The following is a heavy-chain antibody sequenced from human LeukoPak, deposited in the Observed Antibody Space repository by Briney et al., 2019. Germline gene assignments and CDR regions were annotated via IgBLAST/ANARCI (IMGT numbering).Heavy chain of an antibody. J-gene: IGHJ4*02. V-gene: IGHV3-64*01. D-gene: IGHD1-26*01. CDR1: GFTFSNYA. Sequence: GGSLRLSCVASGFTFSNYAMHWVRQAPGKGLEYVSSISINGGNTYYANSVKGRFTISRDNAKNSLYLQMNSLRDEDTAVYYCARDSSGSYIFDYWGQGTLVTVSS. CDR3: ARDSSGSYIFDY. CDR2: ISINGGNT.